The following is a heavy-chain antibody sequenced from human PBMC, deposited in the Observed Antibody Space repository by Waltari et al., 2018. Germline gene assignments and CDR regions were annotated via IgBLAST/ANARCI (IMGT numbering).Heavy chain of an antibody. D-gene: IGHD2-15*01. CDR2: SYSHGTT. CDR1: GFTVRSPY. J-gene: IGHJ4*02. CDR3: TTRVAISGVPGMPDY. V-gene: IGHV3-53*01. Sequence: EVQLVESGGGLIQAGGSLRLSWAASGFTVRSPYMAWVRQAPGKGLESVAISYSHGTTSYADSVKGRFTISRDNSKNTLFLQMSSVRVDDTAMYYCTTRVAISGVPGMPDYWGQGTLVTVSS.